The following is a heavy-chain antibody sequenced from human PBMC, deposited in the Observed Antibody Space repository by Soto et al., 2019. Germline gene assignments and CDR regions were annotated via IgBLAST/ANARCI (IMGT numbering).Heavy chain of an antibody. Sequence: ASVKVSCKASGYTFTTYGINWVRQAPGQGLEWLGWISAYNGNTNYAQKLQGRATMTTDTSTSTAYMELRSLRSDDTAVYYCARDSAGVYNYGMDVWGQGTTVTVYS. CDR2: ISAYNGNT. CDR1: GYTFTTYG. CDR3: ARDSAGVYNYGMDV. V-gene: IGHV1-18*01. J-gene: IGHJ6*02. D-gene: IGHD3-10*01.